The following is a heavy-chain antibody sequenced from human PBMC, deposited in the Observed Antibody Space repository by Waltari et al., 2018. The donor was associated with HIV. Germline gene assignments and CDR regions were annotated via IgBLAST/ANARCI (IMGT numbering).Heavy chain of an antibody. CDR3: AGGSGTFAGSRGFDI. J-gene: IGHJ3*02. V-gene: IGHV4-34*01. D-gene: IGHD3-3*02. Sequence: QLQQWGAGLVKPTETLSLTCAIYGSSVNSDYWSWLRQSPGKRLEWIGEVSHSGIVSYNPSLESRISIFADTSKNQFSLILTSMTAADTGVYYCAGGSGTFAGSRGFDIWGQGTMVIVSS. CDR1: GSSVNSDY. CDR2: VSHSGIV.